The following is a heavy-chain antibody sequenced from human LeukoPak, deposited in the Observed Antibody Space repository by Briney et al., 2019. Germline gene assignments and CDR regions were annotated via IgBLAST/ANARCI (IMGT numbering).Heavy chain of an antibody. J-gene: IGHJ4*02. Sequence: SETLSLTRTVSSGSISTYYWTWIRQPPGKRLEWIGFIHYTGSTNYNPSLKSRVTISVDTSKNQFSLKLNSVTAADTAVYYCARSSGSRYYIDYWGQGTLVTVSS. CDR2: IHYTGST. CDR1: SGSISTYY. V-gene: IGHV4-59*01. CDR3: ARSSGSRYYIDY. D-gene: IGHD1-26*01.